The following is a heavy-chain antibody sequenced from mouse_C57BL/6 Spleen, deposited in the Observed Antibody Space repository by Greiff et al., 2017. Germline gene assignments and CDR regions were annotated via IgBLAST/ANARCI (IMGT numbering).Heavy chain of an antibody. J-gene: IGHJ4*01. V-gene: IGHV1-80*01. CDR3: ARCDYEGYYVHYAMDY. D-gene: IGHD2-3*01. Sequence: QVQLKESGAELVKPGASVKISCKASGYAFSSYWMNWVKQRPGKGLEWIGQIYPGDGDTNYNGKFKGKATLTADKSSSTAYMQLSSLTSEDSAVYFCARCDYEGYYVHYAMDYWGQGTSVTVSS. CDR1: GYAFSSYW. CDR2: IYPGDGDT.